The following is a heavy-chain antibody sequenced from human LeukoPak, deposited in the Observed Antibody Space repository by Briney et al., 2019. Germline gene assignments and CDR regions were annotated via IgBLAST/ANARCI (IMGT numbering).Heavy chain of an antibody. V-gene: IGHV3-49*03. CDR2: FRSKAYGGTT. Sequence: GGSLRLSCTASGFTFGDYAMSWFRQAPGKGLEWVGFFRSKAYGGTTEYAASVKGRFTISRDDSKSIAYLQMNSLKTEDTAVYYCTRDRPSGYCSSTSCYSIGDYWGQGTLVTVSS. D-gene: IGHD2-2*01. CDR3: TRDRPSGYCSSTSCYSIGDY. J-gene: IGHJ4*02. CDR1: GFTFGDYA.